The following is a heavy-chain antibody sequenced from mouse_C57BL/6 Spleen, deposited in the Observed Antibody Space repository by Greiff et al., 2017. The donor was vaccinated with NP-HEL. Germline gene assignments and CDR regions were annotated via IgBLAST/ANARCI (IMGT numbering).Heavy chain of an antibody. J-gene: IGHJ1*03. CDR3: AKDYYGGSYWYFDV. D-gene: IGHD1-1*01. V-gene: IGHV5-16*01. CDR2: INYDGSST. CDR1: GFTFSDYY. Sequence: EVMLVESEGGLVQPGSSMKLSCTASGFTFSDYYMAWVRQVPEKGLEWVANINYDGSSTYYLDSLKSRFIISRDNARNIIYLQMSSLKSEDTATYYCAKDYYGGSYWYFDVWGTGTTVTVSS.